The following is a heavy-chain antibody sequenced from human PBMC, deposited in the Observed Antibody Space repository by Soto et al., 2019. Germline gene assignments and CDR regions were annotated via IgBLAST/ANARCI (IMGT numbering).Heavy chain of an antibody. CDR2: IYHSGST. CDR3: ARFGIVGVVIELGSLSYYYYGMDV. V-gene: IGHV4-4*02. J-gene: IGHJ6*02. Sequence: SETLSLTCAVSGGSISSSNWWSWVRQPPGKGLEWIGEIYHSGSTNYNPSLKSRVTISVDKSKNQFSLKLSSVTAADTAVYYCARFGIVGVVIELGSLSYYYYGMDVWGQGTTVTVSS. D-gene: IGHD3-3*01. CDR1: GGSISSSNW.